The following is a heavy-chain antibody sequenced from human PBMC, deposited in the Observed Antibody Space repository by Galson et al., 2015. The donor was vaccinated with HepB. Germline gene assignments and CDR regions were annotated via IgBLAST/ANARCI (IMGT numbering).Heavy chain of an antibody. CDR3: ARHATAVTASHYYYYYGMDV. CDR2: IKQGGSEK. CDR1: GFTFSDYC. V-gene: IGHV3-7*01. J-gene: IGHJ6*02. D-gene: IGHD6-13*01. Sequence: SLRLSCAASGFTFSDYCMSWVRQALGKGLEWVSNIKQGGSEKNYVDSVKGRFTISRDNAKNSLYLQMNSLRAEDTAVYYCARHATAVTASHYYYYYGMDVWGQGTTVTVSS.